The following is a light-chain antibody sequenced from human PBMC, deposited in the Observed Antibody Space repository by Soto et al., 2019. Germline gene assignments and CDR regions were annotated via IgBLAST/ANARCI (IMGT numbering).Light chain of an antibody. CDR1: QTISSW. J-gene: IGKJ1*01. Sequence: DIQMTQSPSTLSGSVGDRVTITCGASQTISSWLGWYQQKPGKAPKLLIYKASTLKSGVPSRFSGSGSGTEFTLTISSLQPDDFATYYCQHYNSYSEAFGQGTKVDIK. V-gene: IGKV1-5*03. CDR3: QHYNSYSEA. CDR2: KAS.